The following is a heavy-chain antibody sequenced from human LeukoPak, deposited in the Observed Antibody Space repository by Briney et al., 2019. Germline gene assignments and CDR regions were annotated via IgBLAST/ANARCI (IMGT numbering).Heavy chain of an antibody. CDR1: GRSFSGYY. D-gene: IGHD6-13*01. Sequence: SETLSLTCAVYGRSFSGYYWTWIRQPPGKGLEWIGEINHSGSTNYNPSLKSRVTTSVDTSKNQFSLKLSSVTAADTAVYYCASPKAKAGPWGQGTLVTVSS. CDR2: INHSGST. V-gene: IGHV4-34*01. J-gene: IGHJ5*02. CDR3: ASPKAKAGP.